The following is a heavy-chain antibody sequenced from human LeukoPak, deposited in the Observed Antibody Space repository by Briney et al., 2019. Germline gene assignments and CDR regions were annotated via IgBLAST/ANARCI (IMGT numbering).Heavy chain of an antibody. J-gene: IGHJ4*02. CDR1: GFTFSSYG. CDR3: VKESPYCTSSSCRFYYFDS. D-gene: IGHD2-2*01. V-gene: IGHV3-30*02. Sequence: GGSLRLSCAASGFTFSSYGMHWVRQAPGKGLEWVAFIRYDGSNKYYADSVKGRFTVSRDNAKDALYLQVNSLRVDDTAVYYCVKESPYCTSSSCRFYYFDSWGQGTLVTVSS. CDR2: IRYDGSNK.